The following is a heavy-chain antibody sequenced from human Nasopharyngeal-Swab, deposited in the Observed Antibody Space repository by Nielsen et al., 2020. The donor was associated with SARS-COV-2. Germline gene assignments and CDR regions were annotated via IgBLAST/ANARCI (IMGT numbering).Heavy chain of an antibody. CDR2: IYTSGST. CDR1: GGSISSYY. J-gene: IGHJ4*02. D-gene: IGHD3-10*01. CDR3: AREYWFGESKTFDY. Sequence: SETLSLTCTVSGGSISSYYWSWIRQPAGKGLEWIGRIYTSGSTNYNPSLKSRVTMSVDTSKNQFSLKLSSVTAADTAVYYCAREYWFGESKTFDYWGQGTLVTVSS. V-gene: IGHV4-4*07.